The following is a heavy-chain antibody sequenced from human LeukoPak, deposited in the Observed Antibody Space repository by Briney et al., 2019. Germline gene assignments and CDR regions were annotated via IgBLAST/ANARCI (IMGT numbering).Heavy chain of an antibody. Sequence: SETLSLTCIVSGDSISSSTYYWGWIRQPPGTGLEWIGSIYYSGSTYYNPSLKSRVTISVDTSKNQFSLKLSSVTAADTAVYYCRSDSQVYGSGSYYYMDVWGKGTTVTISS. V-gene: IGHV4-39*01. CDR3: RSDSQVYGSGSYYYMDV. D-gene: IGHD3-10*01. J-gene: IGHJ6*03. CDR2: IYYSGST. CDR1: GDSISSSTYY.